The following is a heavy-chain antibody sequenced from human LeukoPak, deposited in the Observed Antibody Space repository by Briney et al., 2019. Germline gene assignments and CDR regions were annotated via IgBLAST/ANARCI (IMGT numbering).Heavy chain of an antibody. CDR1: GFTFTSYG. CDR2: IRYDGSNK. Sequence: GGSLRLSCAASGFTFTSYGMHCVRQAPGKGLEGVAFIRYDGSNKYYADSVKGRFTISRDNSKNTLYLQMNSLRAEDTAVYYCAKDLYDFWSGYYTFFDYWGQGTLVTVSS. D-gene: IGHD3-3*01. V-gene: IGHV3-30*02. J-gene: IGHJ4*02. CDR3: AKDLYDFWSGYYTFFDY.